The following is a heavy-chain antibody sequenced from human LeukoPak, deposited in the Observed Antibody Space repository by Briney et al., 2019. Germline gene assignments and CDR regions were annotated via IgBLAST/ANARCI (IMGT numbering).Heavy chain of an antibody. J-gene: IGHJ6*02. Sequence: HPGGSLRLSCAASGFTFSSYGMHWVRQAPGKGLEWVAVISYDGSNKYYADSVKGRFTISRDNSKNTLYLQMNSLRAEDTAVYYCARDSGPAAPSRYYYYYGMDVWGQGTTVTVSS. D-gene: IGHD2-2*01. V-gene: IGHV3-30*03. CDR2: ISYDGSNK. CDR1: GFTFSSYG. CDR3: ARDSGPAAPSRYYYYYGMDV.